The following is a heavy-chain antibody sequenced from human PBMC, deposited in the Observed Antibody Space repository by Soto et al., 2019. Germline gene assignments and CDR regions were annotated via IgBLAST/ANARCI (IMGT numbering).Heavy chain of an antibody. V-gene: IGHV3-23*01. CDR2: ISGSGGST. Sequence: GGSLRLSCAATGFTFSSYAMSWVRQAPGVGLEWVSAISGSGGSTYYADSVMGRFTISRDNSKNTLYLQMNSLSAEDTAVYYCAKVGTAYSSGWYDFDYWGQGT. D-gene: IGHD6-19*01. CDR3: AKVGTAYSSGWYDFDY. CDR1: GFTFSSYA. J-gene: IGHJ4*02.